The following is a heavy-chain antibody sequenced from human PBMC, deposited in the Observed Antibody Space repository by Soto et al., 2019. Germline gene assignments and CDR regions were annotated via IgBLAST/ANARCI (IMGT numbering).Heavy chain of an antibody. D-gene: IGHD6-6*01. CDR2: IKQDGSEK. Sequence: SGGSLRLSCAASGFTFSSYWMSWIRQAPGKGLEWVANIKQDGSEKYYVDSVKGRFTISRDNPKNSLSLQMNSLRAEDTAVYYCARGVGARPYWFDPWGQGTLVTVSS. CDR3: ARGVGARPYWFDP. V-gene: IGHV3-7*05. J-gene: IGHJ5*02. CDR1: GFTFSSYW.